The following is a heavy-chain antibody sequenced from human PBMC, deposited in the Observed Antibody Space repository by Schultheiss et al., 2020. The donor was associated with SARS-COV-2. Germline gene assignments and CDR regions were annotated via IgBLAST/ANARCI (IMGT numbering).Heavy chain of an antibody. CDR1: GGSVISGGYS. J-gene: IGHJ4*02. CDR3: AREVGY. CDR2: ISCSGGST. V-gene: IGHV3-23*01. Sequence: LSLTCTVSGGSVISGGYSWSWIRQPPGKGLEWVSAISCSGGSTYYADSVKGRFTISRDNSKNTLYLQMNSLRAEDTAVYYCAREVGYWGQGTLVTVSS.